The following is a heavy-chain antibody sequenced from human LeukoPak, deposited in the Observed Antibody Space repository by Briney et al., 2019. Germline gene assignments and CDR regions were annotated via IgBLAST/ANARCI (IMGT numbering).Heavy chain of an antibody. J-gene: IGHJ4*02. D-gene: IGHD4-17*01. V-gene: IGHV3-11*06. Sequence: GGSLRLSCAGSGFRFSDYYMAWIRQTPGKGLQRVSFFDRGRDGKAHADSVQGRFTFSRDNDKNSLYLLLNSLTAEDTAVYYCARDDYGDSGPTKDFWGQGTLVTVSS. CDR3: ARDDYGDSGPTKDF. CDR1: GFRFSDYY. CDR2: FDRGRDGK.